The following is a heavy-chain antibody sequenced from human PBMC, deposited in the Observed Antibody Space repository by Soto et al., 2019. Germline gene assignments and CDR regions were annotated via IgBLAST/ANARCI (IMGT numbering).Heavy chain of an antibody. CDR3: AKGGHIDF. V-gene: IGHV3-7*03. CDR1: GFSFSTYW. Sequence: GGSLRLSCAASGFSFSTYWMSWVRQVPGTGLEWVANIKADGSETYYVDSVRGRFTISRDNAKTSLFLQLDSLRAEDTAVYYCAKGGHIDFCGQGTLVTVSS. J-gene: IGHJ4*02. CDR2: IKADGSET. D-gene: IGHD3-16*01.